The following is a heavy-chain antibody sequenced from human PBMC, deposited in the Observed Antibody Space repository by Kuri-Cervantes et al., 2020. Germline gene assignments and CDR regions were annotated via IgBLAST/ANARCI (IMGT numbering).Heavy chain of an antibody. CDR2: ISETGDRT. V-gene: IGHV3-23*01. CDR3: ARERYCSSSSCYNGEGNWFDP. CDR1: GFTFSSYG. D-gene: IGHD2-2*02. Sequence: GGSLRLSCAASGFTFSSYGMHWVRQAPGGGPEWVSAISETGDRTYYADSVKGRFTISRDNSKNTLYLQMNSLRVEDTALYYCARERYCSSSSCYNGEGNWFDPWGQGTLVTVSS. J-gene: IGHJ5*02.